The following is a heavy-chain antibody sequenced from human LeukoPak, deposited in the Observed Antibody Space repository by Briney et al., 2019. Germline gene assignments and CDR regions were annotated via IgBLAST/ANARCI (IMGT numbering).Heavy chain of an antibody. CDR3: ARQVAVVEPTDPNWFDS. J-gene: IGHJ5*01. CDR2: IFYNGRT. Sequence: SETLSLTCNVSGDSIGRSTYYWGWVRQTPEKGLEWIGSIFYNGRTYYTPSLQSRVIMSLDTSKNQISLRLTSVTAADTAVYYCARQVAVVEPTDPNWFDSWGQGTLVTVSS. V-gene: IGHV4-39*07. D-gene: IGHD2-21*01. CDR1: GDSIGRSTYY.